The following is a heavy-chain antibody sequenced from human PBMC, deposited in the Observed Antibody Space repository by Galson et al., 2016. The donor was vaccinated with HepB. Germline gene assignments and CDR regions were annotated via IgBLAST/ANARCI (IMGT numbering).Heavy chain of an antibody. CDR2: VNPSGGKT. D-gene: IGHD6-13*01. V-gene: IGHV1-46*01. J-gene: IGHJ5*01. Sequence: SVKVSCKASGYTFTSYYIHWVRRAPGQGLEWMGVVNPSGGKTTHAQKFQGRVAMTRDTSTSTVYLELSRLRSEDTAVYFCARLGYRSTWFDYWGQGALVTVSS. CDR3: ARLGYRSTWFDY. CDR1: GYTFTSYY.